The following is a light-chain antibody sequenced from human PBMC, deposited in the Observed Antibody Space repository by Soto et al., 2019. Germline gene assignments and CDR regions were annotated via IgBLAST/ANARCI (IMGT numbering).Light chain of an antibody. CDR2: AAS. J-gene: IGKJ3*01. V-gene: IGKV1-12*01. CDR1: QAIGSW. CDR3: QQANRFPFT. Sequence: DIPMTQSPSSVSASVGDRVTITCRASQAIGSWLAWYQQKPGKAPKLLIYAASSLQSGVPSRFGGSQSGTDFTLTIASLQPEDFATYYCQQANRFPFTFGPGTKVEMK.